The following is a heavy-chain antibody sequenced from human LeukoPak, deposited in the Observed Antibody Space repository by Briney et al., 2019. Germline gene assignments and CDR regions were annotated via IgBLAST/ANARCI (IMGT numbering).Heavy chain of an antibody. CDR3: TRMRCLSDY. CDR1: GFTFGDYA. CDR2: IRSKAYGGTT. J-gene: IGHJ4*02. D-gene: IGHD5-24*01. V-gene: IGHV3-49*03. Sequence: GGSLRHSCTASGFTFGDYAMSWFRQAPGKGLEWVGFIRSKAYGGTTEYAASVKGRFTISRDDSKSITYLQMKSLKTEDTAVYYSTRMRCLSDYWGQGTLVTVSS.